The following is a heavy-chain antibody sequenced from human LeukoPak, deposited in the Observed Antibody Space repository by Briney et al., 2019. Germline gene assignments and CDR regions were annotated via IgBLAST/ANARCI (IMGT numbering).Heavy chain of an antibody. Sequence: SETLSLTCTVSGYSISSGYYWGWIRQPPGKGLEWIGSIYHSGSTYYNPSLKSRVTISVDTSKNQFSLKLSSVTAADTAVYYCARELEGYYDFWSGYYGVDYYFDYWGQGTLVTVSS. CDR3: ARELEGYYDFWSGYYGVDYYFDY. J-gene: IGHJ4*02. D-gene: IGHD3-3*01. CDR2: IYHSGST. V-gene: IGHV4-38-2*02. CDR1: GYSISSGYY.